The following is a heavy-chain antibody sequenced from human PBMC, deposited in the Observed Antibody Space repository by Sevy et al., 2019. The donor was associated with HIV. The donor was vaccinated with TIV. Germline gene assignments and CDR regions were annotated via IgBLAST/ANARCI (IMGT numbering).Heavy chain of an antibody. V-gene: IGHV4-39*01. CDR2: IYYSGST. D-gene: IGHD1-26*01. CDR3: ARQERGGSYLYGFDY. J-gene: IGHJ4*02. CDR1: GGSISSSSYY. Sequence: SQTLSLTCTVSGGSISSSSYYWGWIHQPPGKGLERIGSIYYSGSTYYNPSLKSRVTISVDTSKNQFSLRLSSVTAADTAVYYCARQERGGSYLYGFDYWGQGTLVTVSS.